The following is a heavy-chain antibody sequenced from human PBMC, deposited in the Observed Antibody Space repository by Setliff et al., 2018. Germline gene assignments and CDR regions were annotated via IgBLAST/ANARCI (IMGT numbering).Heavy chain of an antibody. J-gene: IGHJ4*02. CDR3: ATYSLLWFGELSR. Sequence: SETLSLTCNVSGDSLSRSYWNWIRQTPEKGLEWIGYIYHSGSTYYNPSLKSRVTISVDTSKNQFSLKLSSVTAADTAVYYCATYSLLWFGELSRWGQGTLVTVS. V-gene: IGHV4-4*09. D-gene: IGHD3-10*01. CDR2: IYHSGST. CDR1: GDSLSRSY.